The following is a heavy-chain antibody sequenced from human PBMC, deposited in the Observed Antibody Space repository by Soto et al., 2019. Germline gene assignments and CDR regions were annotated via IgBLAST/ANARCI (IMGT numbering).Heavy chain of an antibody. CDR1: GGSISSSSYY. CDR2: IYYSGST. V-gene: IGHV4-39*01. CDR3: ARHVRETVGILGYCSGGSCYFDY. Sequence: SETLSLTCTVSGGSISSSSYYWGWIRQPPGKGLEWIGSIYYSGSTYYNPSLKSRVTISVDTSKNQFSLKLSSVTAADTAVYYCARHVRETVGILGYCSGGSCYFDYWGQGTLVTVSS. D-gene: IGHD2-15*01. J-gene: IGHJ4*02.